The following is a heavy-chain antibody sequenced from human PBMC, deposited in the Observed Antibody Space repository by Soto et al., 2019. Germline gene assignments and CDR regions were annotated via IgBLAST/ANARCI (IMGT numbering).Heavy chain of an antibody. J-gene: IGHJ5*02. V-gene: IGHV4-4*02. CDR3: ASRYYGFGELFSWFDP. Sequence: SETLSLTCAVSSGSISSSNWWSWVRQPPGKGLEWIGEIYHSGSTNYNPSLKSRVTISVAKSKNQFSLKLSSVTAADTAVYYCASRYYGFGELFSWFDPWGQGTLVTVSS. CDR2: IYHSGST. CDR1: SGSISSSNW. D-gene: IGHD3-10*01.